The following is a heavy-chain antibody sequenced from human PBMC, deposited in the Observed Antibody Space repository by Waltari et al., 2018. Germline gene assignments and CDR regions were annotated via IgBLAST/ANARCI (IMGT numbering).Heavy chain of an antibody. J-gene: IGHJ5*02. V-gene: IGHV4-34*01. Sequence: QVQLQQWGAGLLKPSETLSLTCAVYGGSFHGYHWSWVRQAPGKGLEWVGEINPNSGDPNFNPSLKSRVSMSVDTSNLQFYMKLSSVTAADTAVYYCARCRVRGWFDPWGQGTLVTVSS. D-gene: IGHD3-16*01. CDR2: INPNSGDP. CDR1: GGSFHGYH. CDR3: ARCRVRGWFDP.